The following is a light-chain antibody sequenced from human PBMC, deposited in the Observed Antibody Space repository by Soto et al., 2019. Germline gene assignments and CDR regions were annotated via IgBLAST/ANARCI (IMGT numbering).Light chain of an antibody. Sequence: QSVLPQPASVSGSPGQSITISCTGTSRDIGTSNLVSWYQQYPGKAPKLMIYEVTKRPSGISSRFSGSKSGNSASLTISGLQAEDEADYFCSSYTNSGTFYVFGAGTKV. CDR2: EVT. CDR1: SRDIGTSNL. J-gene: IGLJ1*01. V-gene: IGLV2-14*02. CDR3: SSYTNSGTFYV.